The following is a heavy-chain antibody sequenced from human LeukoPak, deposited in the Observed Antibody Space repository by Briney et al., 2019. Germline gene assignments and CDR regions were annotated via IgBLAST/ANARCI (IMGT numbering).Heavy chain of an antibody. J-gene: IGHJ4*02. CDR3: AKDLGVYYDSSGYYRDY. Sequence: PGGSLRLSCAASGFTFSSYAMSWVRQAPGKGLEWVSAISGSGGSTYYADSVKGRFTISRDNSKNTLYLQMNSLRAEDTAVYYCAKDLGVYYDSSGYYRDYWGQGTLATVSS. V-gene: IGHV3-23*01. CDR2: ISGSGGST. CDR1: GFTFSSYA. D-gene: IGHD3-22*01.